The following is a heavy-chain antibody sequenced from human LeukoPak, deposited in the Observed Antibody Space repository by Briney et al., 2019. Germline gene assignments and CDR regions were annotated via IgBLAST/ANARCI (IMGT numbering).Heavy chain of an antibody. CDR2: ISYDGSNK. V-gene: IGHV3-30*03. CDR1: GFTFSSYG. Sequence: GGSLRLSCAASGFTFSSYGMHWVRQAPGKGLEWVAVISYDGSNKYYADSVKGRFTISRDNSKNTLYLQMNSLRAEDTAVYYCATDLDTAMQYWGQGTLVTVSS. CDR3: ATDLDTAMQY. D-gene: IGHD5-18*01. J-gene: IGHJ4*02.